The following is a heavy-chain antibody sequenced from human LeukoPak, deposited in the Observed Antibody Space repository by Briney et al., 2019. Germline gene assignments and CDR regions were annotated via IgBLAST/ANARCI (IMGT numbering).Heavy chain of an antibody. V-gene: IGHV3-73*01. CDR3: ARNRGWYGVS. D-gene: IGHD6-19*01. CDR2: IRSKANSYAT. CDR1: GFTFSGSA. Sequence: GGSLRLSCAASGFTFSGSAMHWVRQASGKGLEWVGRIRSKANSYATAYAASVKGRFTISRDDSKNTAYLQMNSLKTEDTAVYYCARNRGWYGVSWGQGTLVTVSS. J-gene: IGHJ4*02.